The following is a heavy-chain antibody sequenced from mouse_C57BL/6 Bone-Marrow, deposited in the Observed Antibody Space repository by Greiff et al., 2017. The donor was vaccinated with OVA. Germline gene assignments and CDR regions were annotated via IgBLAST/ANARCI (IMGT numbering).Heavy chain of an antibody. V-gene: IGHV5-9-1*02. CDR3: TRVGWLLREFDY. J-gene: IGHJ2*01. D-gene: IGHD2-3*01. Sequence: EVKLMESGAGLVKPGGSLKLSCAASGFTFSSYAMSWVRQTPEKRLEWVAYISSGGDYIYYADTVKGRVTISRDNARNTLYLQMSSLKSEDTAMYYCTRVGWLLREFDYWGQGTTLTVSS. CDR2: ISSGGDYI. CDR1: GFTFSSYA.